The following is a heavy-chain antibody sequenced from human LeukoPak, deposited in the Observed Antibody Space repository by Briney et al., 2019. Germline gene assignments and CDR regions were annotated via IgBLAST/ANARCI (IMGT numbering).Heavy chain of an antibody. CDR2: IYYSGST. J-gene: IGHJ5*02. D-gene: IGHD6-19*01. Sequence: SETLSLTCTVSGGSISSSSYYWGWIRQPPGKGLEWIGSIYYSGSTYYNPSLKSRVTISVDTSKDQFSLKLSSVTAADTAVYYCARHPAIGGWYRAWGPGTLVTVSS. CDR1: GGSISSSSYY. V-gene: IGHV4-39*01. CDR3: ARHPAIGGWYRA.